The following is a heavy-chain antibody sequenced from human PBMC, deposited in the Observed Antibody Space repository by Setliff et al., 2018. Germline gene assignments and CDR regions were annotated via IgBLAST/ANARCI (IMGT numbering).Heavy chain of an antibody. V-gene: IGHV4-39*07. CDR1: GGSISGSHYS. CDR3: ARVDFTMIQGVLGL. J-gene: IGHJ1*01. Sequence: SETLSLTCSVSGGSISGSHYSWVRQPPGKGMEWIGSVYYSGYTYYNPSLQSRVTISVDMSKNQFSMKLPSVTAADTAVYYCARVDFTMIQGVLGLWGQGTLVTVSS. D-gene: IGHD3-10*01. CDR2: VYYSGYT.